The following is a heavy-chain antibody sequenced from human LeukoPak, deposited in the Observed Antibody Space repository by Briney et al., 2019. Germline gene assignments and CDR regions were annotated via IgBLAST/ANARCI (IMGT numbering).Heavy chain of an antibody. D-gene: IGHD5-12*01. J-gene: IGHJ4*02. CDR1: GFTFSIYA. V-gene: IGHV3-30*04. Sequence: PGRSLRLSCAASGFTFSIYAMHWVRQAPGKGLEWVAVISYDGSNKYYADSVKGRFTISRDNSKNTLYLQMNSLRAEDTAVYYCARDRDDIVATRGLDYWGQGTLVTVSS. CDR3: ARDRDDIVATRGLDY. CDR2: ISYDGSNK.